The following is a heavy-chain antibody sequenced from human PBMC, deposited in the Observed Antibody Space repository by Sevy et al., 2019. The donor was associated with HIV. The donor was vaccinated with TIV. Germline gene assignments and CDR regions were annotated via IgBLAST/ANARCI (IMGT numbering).Heavy chain of an antibody. D-gene: IGHD6-13*01. CDR3: ARESIGAVGDFDY. CDR1: GGSINNYF. V-gene: IGHV4-59*01. J-gene: IGHJ4*02. CDR2: IYYSGST. Sequence: SDTLSLTCTVSGGSINNYFWSWIRQPPGKGLEWIGYIYYSGSTNYNPSLKSRVTISVDTSKNQLSLKLSSVTAADTAVYYCARESIGAVGDFDYWGQGTLVTVSS.